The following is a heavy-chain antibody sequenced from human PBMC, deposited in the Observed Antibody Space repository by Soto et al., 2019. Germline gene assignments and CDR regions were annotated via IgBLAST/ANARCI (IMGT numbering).Heavy chain of an antibody. V-gene: IGHV1-18*01. J-gene: IGHJ6*03. CDR3: ARVVRSIGGITGTAYYMDV. CDR1: GYTFTSYG. CDR2: ISAYNGNT. Sequence: QVQLVQSGAEVKKPGASVKVSCKASGYTFTSYGISWVRQAPGQGLEWMGWISAYNGNTNYAPKLQGRVTMATGNTTSTAYMDLRSLRSDEPAVYYCARVVRSIGGITGTAYYMDVWGKGTTVTVSS. D-gene: IGHD1-20*01.